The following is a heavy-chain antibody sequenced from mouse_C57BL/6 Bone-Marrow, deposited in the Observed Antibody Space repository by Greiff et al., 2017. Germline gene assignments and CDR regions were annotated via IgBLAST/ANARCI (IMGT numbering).Heavy chain of an antibody. CDR2: ISYDGSN. CDR1: GYSITSGYY. V-gene: IGHV3-6*01. J-gene: IGHJ3*01. CDR3: ARTPETWFAY. Sequence: EVKLQESGPGLVKPSQSLSLTCSVTGYSITSGYYWNWIRQFPGNKLEWMGYISYDGSNNYNPSLKNRISITRDTSKNQFFLKLNSVTTEDTATYYCARTPETWFAYWGQGTLVTVSA.